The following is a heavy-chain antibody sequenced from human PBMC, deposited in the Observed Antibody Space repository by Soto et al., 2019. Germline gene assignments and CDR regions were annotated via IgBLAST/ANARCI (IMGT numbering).Heavy chain of an antibody. CDR2: IYYSGST. CDR1: GCSISSSSYY. CDR3: ARPLIIQDYDFWSGYLPYYYYGMDV. D-gene: IGHD3-3*01. Sequence: SETLSLTCTVSGCSISSSSYYWGWIRQPPGKGLEWIGSIYYSGSTYYNPSLKSRVTISVDTSKSQFSLKLSSVTAADTAVYYCARPLIIQDYDFWSGYLPYYYYGMDVWGQGTTVTVSS. V-gene: IGHV4-39*01. J-gene: IGHJ6*02.